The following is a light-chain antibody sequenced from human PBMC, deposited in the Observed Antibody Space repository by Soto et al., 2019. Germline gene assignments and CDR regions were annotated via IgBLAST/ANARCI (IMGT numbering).Light chain of an antibody. J-gene: IGKJ3*01. Sequence: DIQMTQSPSSLSASAGDRVTITCRASQGIRNNLAWYQQKPGEVPKLLSYAASTLQSGVPSRFSGSGSGTDFTLTISSLQPEDVATYYCQKYFSVPFTFGPGTKVVSK. CDR1: QGIRNN. V-gene: IGKV1-27*01. CDR2: AAS. CDR3: QKYFSVPFT.